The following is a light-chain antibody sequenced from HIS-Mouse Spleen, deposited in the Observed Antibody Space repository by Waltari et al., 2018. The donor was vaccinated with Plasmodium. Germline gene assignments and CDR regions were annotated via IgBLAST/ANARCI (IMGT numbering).Light chain of an antibody. J-gene: IGLJ2*01. V-gene: IGLV2-8*01. CDR1: SGDAGGYNY. CDR2: EVS. CDR3: SSYAGSNNLV. Sequence: QSALTQPPSASGSPGQAVTISCTGTSGDAGGYNYVSWYQQHPGKAPKLMIYEVSKRPSGVPDRFSGSKSGNTASLTVSGLQAEDEADYYCSSYAGSNNLVFGGGTKLTVL.